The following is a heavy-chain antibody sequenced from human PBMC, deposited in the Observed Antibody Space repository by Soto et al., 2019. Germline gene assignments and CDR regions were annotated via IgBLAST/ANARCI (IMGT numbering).Heavy chain of an antibody. Sequence: EVQLLESGGGLVQPGGSLRLSCTASGFTFISHVMNWVRQAPGKGLEWVSTISGTGGVTYYADSVKGRFTISRDNSKNTLYMQMDSLRAEDTAIYYCTRGLRRGESYFAYWGQGTLVTVSS. CDR3: TRGLRRGESYFAY. V-gene: IGHV3-23*01. CDR2: ISGTGGVT. D-gene: IGHD3-10*01. J-gene: IGHJ4*02. CDR1: GFTFISHV.